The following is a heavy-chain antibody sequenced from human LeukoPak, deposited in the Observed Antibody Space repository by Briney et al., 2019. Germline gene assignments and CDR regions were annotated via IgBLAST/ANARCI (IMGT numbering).Heavy chain of an antibody. J-gene: IGHJ3*02. CDR1: GFTFSTFW. CDR2: ISTDGTNT. Sequence: PGGSLRLSCAASGFTFSTFWMHWVRQAPGKGLVWVSRISTDGTNTDYSDSVKGRFTISRDNIKTTLYLQMNSLRAEDTAVYYCARVSNGGSSAGAFDIWGQGTMVTVS. CDR3: ARVSNGGSSAGAFDI. V-gene: IGHV3-74*01. D-gene: IGHD4-23*01.